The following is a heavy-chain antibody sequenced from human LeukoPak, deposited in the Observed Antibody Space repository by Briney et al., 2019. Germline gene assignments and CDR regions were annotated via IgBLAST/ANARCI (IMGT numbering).Heavy chain of an antibody. Sequence: ASVKVSCKASGYTFTSYVMHWVRQAPGQRLEWMGWINADNGNTKYSQKFQGRVTITRDTSASTAYMELSSLRSEDTAVYYCARGYCSSTSCYPSWFDPWGQGTLVTVSS. CDR2: INADNGNT. J-gene: IGHJ5*02. V-gene: IGHV1-3*01. D-gene: IGHD2-2*01. CDR3: ARGYCSSTSCYPSWFDP. CDR1: GYTFTSYV.